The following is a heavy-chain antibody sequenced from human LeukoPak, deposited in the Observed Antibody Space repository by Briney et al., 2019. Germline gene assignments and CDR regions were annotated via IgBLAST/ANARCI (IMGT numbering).Heavy chain of an antibody. CDR1: GFTFSSYW. V-gene: IGHV3-7*03. J-gene: IGHJ6*02. D-gene: IGHD3-3*01. CDR2: INHNGNVN. CDR3: ARRSGWDV. Sequence: PGGSLRLSCAASGFTFSSYWMNWARQAPGKGLEWVASINHNGNVNYYVDSVKGRFTISRDNAKNSLYLQMSNLRGDVSALDFRARRSGWDVWGQRATVTVSS.